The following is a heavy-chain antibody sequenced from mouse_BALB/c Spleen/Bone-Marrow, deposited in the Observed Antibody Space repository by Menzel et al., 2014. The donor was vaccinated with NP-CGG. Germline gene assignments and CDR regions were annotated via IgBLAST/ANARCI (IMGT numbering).Heavy chain of an antibody. CDR3: ARHYYYGYVDY. Sequence: DVKLQESGGGLVQPGGSLKLSCAVSGFVFSGYWMSWVRQAPGRGLEWIGEINPESSTINYTPSLKDKFSISRDNAKNTLYLQMSKVRSEDTALYYCARHYYYGYVDYWGQGTSVTVSS. D-gene: IGHD1-2*01. J-gene: IGHJ4*01. CDR1: GFVFSGYW. V-gene: IGHV4-1*02. CDR2: INPESSTI.